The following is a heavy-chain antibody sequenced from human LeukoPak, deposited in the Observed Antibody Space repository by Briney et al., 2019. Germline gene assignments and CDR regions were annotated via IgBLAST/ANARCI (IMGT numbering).Heavy chain of an antibody. CDR1: GGSFSGYY. CDR3: ARVTGMVLGAITPRFDY. CDR2: IKHRGST. V-gene: IGHV4-34*01. J-gene: IGHJ4*02. D-gene: IGHD3-10*01. Sequence: SETLSLTCAVYGGSFSGYYWTWIRQPPGKGLEWIGAIKHRGSTNYNTSLKSRVTIPVDTSKNQFSLKLSSVTAADTAVYYCARVTGMVLGAITPRFDYWGQGTLVTVSS.